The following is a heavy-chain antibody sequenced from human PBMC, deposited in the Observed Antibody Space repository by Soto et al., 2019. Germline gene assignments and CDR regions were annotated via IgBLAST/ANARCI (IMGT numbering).Heavy chain of an antibody. CDR2: ISSNGRST. CDR3: ARDRCTNGVCYAPSDY. CDR1: GFTFSTYA. Sequence: HPGGSLRLSCATSGFTFSTYAMHWVRQAPGMGLEYVSAISSNGRSTYYANSVKGRFTISRDNSKNTLYLQMDSLRAEDMAVYYCARDRCTNGVCYAPSDYWGQGTLVTVSS. J-gene: IGHJ4*02. D-gene: IGHD2-8*01. V-gene: IGHV3-64*01.